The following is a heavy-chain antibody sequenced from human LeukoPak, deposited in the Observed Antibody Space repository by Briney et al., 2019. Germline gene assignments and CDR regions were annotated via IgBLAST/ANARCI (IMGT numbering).Heavy chain of an antibody. CDR3: ARDADGYSSFDY. CDR2: IGSNGGST. CDR1: GFTFSSYA. J-gene: IGHJ4*02. D-gene: IGHD5-24*01. Sequence: GGSLRLSCAASGFTFSSYAMHWARQAPGKGLEYVSAIGSNGGSTYYANSVKGRFTISRDNSKDTLYLQMGSLRAEDMAVYYCARDADGYSSFDYWGQGTLVTVSS. V-gene: IGHV3-64*01.